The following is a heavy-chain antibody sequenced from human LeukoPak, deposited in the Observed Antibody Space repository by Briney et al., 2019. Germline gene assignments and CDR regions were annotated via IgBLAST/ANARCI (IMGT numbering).Heavy chain of an antibody. CDR1: GFTFSTYS. CDR2: ISTTSTYI. J-gene: IGHJ6*04. D-gene: IGHD3-10*02. V-gene: IGHV3-21*06. CDR3: AELGITMIGGV. Sequence: PGGSLRLSCAASGFTFSTYSMNWVRQAPGKGLEWVSSISTTSTYIHYADSVKGRFTISRDNAKNSLYLQMNSLRAEDTAVYYCAELGITMIGGVWGKGTTVTISS.